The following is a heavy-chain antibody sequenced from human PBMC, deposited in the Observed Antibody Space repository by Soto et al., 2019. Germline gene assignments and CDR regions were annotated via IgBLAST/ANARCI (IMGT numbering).Heavy chain of an antibody. D-gene: IGHD3-16*01. CDR3: AREREGGGLDY. Sequence: GGSLRLSCAASGFTFSSYAMHWVCQAPGKGLEWVAVISYDGSNKYYADSVKGRFTISRDNSKNTLYLQMNSLRAEDTAVYYCAREREGGGLDYWGQGTLVTVSS. CDR2: ISYDGSNK. V-gene: IGHV3-30-3*01. CDR1: GFTFSSYA. J-gene: IGHJ4*02.